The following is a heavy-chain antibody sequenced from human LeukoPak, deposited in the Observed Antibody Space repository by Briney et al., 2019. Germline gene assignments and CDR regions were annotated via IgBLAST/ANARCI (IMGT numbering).Heavy chain of an antibody. V-gene: IGHV5-51*01. Sequence: GESLKISCSTSGYSFTSYWIGLVRHMPRQGLEWMGVTYPADSDTRYSPSFQGQVTISADKSISTAYLQWSSLKASDTAMYYCARRAEAMVHFDYWGQGTLVTVSS. CDR2: TYPADSDT. CDR1: GYSFTSYW. CDR3: ARRAEAMVHFDY. J-gene: IGHJ4*02. D-gene: IGHD5-18*01.